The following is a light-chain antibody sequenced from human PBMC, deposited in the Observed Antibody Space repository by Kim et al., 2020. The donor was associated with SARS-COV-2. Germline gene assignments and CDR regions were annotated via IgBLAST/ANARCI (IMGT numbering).Light chain of an antibody. CDR3: QHYGSSRFT. Sequence: EIVLTQSPGILSLSPGERATLSCRASQSVSSNFLAWYQQKPGQAPRLLIYGASGRATGIPDRFSGSGSGADFTLTISRLEPEDFAVYFCQHYGSSRFTFGPGTKVDIK. J-gene: IGKJ3*01. CDR2: GAS. V-gene: IGKV3-20*01. CDR1: QSVSSNF.